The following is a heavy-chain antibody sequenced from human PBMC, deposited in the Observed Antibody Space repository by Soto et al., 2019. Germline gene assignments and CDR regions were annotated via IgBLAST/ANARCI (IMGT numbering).Heavy chain of an antibody. Sequence: ASVKVSCKASGGTFSSYTISWVRQAPGQGLEWMGRIIPILGIANYAQKFQGRVTITADKSTSTAYMELSSLRSEDTAVYYCASLRNFDSSKYAFDIWGQGTMVTVSS. D-gene: IGHD6-19*01. CDR2: IIPILGIA. J-gene: IGHJ3*02. V-gene: IGHV1-69*02. CDR3: ASLRNFDSSKYAFDI. CDR1: GGTFSSYT.